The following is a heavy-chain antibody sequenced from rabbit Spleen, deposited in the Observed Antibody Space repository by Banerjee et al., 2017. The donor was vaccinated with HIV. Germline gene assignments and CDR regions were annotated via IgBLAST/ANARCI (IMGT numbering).Heavy chain of an antibody. J-gene: IGHJ4*01. CDR3: ASAYSDIYFNL. V-gene: IGHV1S40*01. D-gene: IGHD6-1*01. Sequence: QQLVESGGGLVKPGASLTLTCKASGFSFTSGYYMSWVHQAPGKGLEWIGCIGAGTGTTYYASWAKGRFTISKTSSTTVTLQMTSLTAADTATYFCASAYSDIYFNLWGQGTLVTVS. CDR1: GFSFTSGYY. CDR2: IGAGTGTT.